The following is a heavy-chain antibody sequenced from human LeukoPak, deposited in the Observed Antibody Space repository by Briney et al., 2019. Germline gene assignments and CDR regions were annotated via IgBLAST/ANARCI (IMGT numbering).Heavy chain of an antibody. J-gene: IGHJ5*02. CDR2: ISSSSSTI. CDR1: GFTFSSYS. Sequence: GGSLRLSCAASGFTFSSYSMNWVRQAPGKGLEWVSYISSSSSTIYYADSVKGRFTISRDNSKNTLYLQMNSLRAEDTAVYYCAREGSSWYRDNWFDPWGQGTLVTVSS. V-gene: IGHV3-48*01. D-gene: IGHD6-13*01. CDR3: AREGSSWYRDNWFDP.